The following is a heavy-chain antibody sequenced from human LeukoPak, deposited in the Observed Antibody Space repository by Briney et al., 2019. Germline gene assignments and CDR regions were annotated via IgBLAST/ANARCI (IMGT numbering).Heavy chain of an antibody. D-gene: IGHD3-10*01. CDR2: TYYRSKWYN. V-gene: IGHV6-1*01. J-gene: IGHJ4*02. Sequence: SQTLSLTCAISGDSVSSNSAAWNWIRQSPSRGLKWLGRTYYRSKWYNDYAVSVKSRITINPDTSKNQFSLQLNSVTPEDTAVYYCARDPPVSGSYYKHPYYFDYWGQGTLVTVSS. CDR3: ARDPPVSGSYYKHPYYFDY. CDR1: GDSVSSNSAA.